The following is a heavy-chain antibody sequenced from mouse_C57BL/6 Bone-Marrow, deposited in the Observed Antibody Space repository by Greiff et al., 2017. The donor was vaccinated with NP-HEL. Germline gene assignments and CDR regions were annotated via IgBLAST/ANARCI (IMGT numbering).Heavy chain of an antibody. V-gene: IGHV2-2*01. D-gene: IGHD2-2*01. CDR2: IWSGGST. J-gene: IGHJ3*01. CDR3: AEGGYGQRY. CDR1: GFSLTSYG. Sequence: QVQLKESGPGLVQPSQSLSITCTVSGFSLTSYGVHWVRQSPGKGREWLGVIWSGGSTDYNAAFISRLSISKDNSKSQVFFKMNSLQADDTAIYYCAEGGYGQRYWGQGTLVTVSA.